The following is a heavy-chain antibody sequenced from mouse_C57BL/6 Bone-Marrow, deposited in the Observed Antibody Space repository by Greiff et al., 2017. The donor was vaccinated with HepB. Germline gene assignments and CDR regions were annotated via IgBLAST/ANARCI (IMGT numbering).Heavy chain of an antibody. D-gene: IGHD2-3*01. CDR3: ARSGQWLLLGFDY. J-gene: IGHJ2*01. V-gene: IGHV1-50*01. Sequence: QVQLQQPGAELVKPGASVKLSCKASGYTFTSYWMQWVKQRPGQGLEWIGEIDPSDSYTNYNQKFKGKATLTVDTSSSTAYMQLSSLTSEDSAVYYCARSGQWLLLGFDYWGQGTTLTVSS. CDR2: IDPSDSYT. CDR1: GYTFTSYW.